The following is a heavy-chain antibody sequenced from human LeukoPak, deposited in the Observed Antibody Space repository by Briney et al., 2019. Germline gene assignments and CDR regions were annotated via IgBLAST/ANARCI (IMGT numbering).Heavy chain of an antibody. CDR2: ISAYNGNT. CDR3: ARDFWRYCSSTSCSDAFDI. V-gene: IGHV1-18*01. CDR1: GYTFTSYG. Sequence: ASVKVSCKASGYTFTSYGISWVRQAPGQGLEWMGWISAYNGNTNYAQKLQGRVTMTTDTSTSTAYMELRSLRSDDTAVYYCARDFWRYCSSTSCSDAFDIWGQGTMVTVSS. D-gene: IGHD2-2*01. J-gene: IGHJ3*02.